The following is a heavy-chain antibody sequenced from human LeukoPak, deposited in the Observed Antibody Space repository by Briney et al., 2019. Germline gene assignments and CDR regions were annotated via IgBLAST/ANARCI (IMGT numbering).Heavy chain of an antibody. CDR2: IYYSGST. V-gene: IGHV4-59*01. J-gene: IGHJ4*02. CDR3: ARADGYNSEFDY. Sequence: SETLSLTCSVSGGSLSSYYWSWIRQPPGKGLEYIGYIYYSGSTNFNPSLKSRVTISVDTSKKQFSLKLSSVTAADTAVYYCARADGYNSEFDYWGQGTLVTVSS. CDR1: GGSLSSYY. D-gene: IGHD5-24*01.